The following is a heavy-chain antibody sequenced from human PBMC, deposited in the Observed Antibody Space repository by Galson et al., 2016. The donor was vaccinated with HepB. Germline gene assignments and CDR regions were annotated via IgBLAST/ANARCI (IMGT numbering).Heavy chain of an antibody. Sequence: QSGAEVKKPGESLKISCTGFGYTFSNYWIAWVRQMPGKGLEWMGIIFPGDSDIKYSPSFQGQVTISADKSISTAYLQWSSLKASDTAIYYCTRREGYCSGGRCNGLDYWGQGTLVSVSS. CDR3: TRREGYCSGGRCNGLDY. V-gene: IGHV5-51*01. CDR1: GYTFSNYW. CDR2: IFPGDSDI. D-gene: IGHD2-15*01. J-gene: IGHJ4*02.